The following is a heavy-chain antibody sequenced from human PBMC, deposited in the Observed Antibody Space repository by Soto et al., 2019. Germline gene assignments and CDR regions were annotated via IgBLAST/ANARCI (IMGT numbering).Heavy chain of an antibody. CDR3: AKDRGSYYRKYYYYGMDV. D-gene: IGHD1-26*01. CDR2: ISYDGSNK. Sequence: GGSLRLSCAASGFTFSSYGMHWVRQAPGKGLEWVAVISYDGSNKYYADSVKGRFTISRDNSKNTLYLQMNSLRAEDTAVYYCAKDRGSYYRKYYYYGMDVWGQGTTVTVSS. CDR1: GFTFSSYG. V-gene: IGHV3-30*18. J-gene: IGHJ6*02.